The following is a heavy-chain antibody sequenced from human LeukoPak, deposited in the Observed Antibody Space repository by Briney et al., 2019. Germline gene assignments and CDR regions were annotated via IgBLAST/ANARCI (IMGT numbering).Heavy chain of an antibody. J-gene: IGHJ3*01. D-gene: IGHD2-2*01. V-gene: IGHV3-23*01. CDR2: INGGGDAT. CDR3: ARCTASCYANAFDV. Sequence: GGSLRLSCAGSGFSFNNNAMSWVRQAPGKGLEWVSAINGGGDATEYADSVKGRFTISRDNSKKTLYLQMNSLRPEDTAVYYCARCTASCYANAFDVWGQGTLLTVSS. CDR1: GFSFNNNA.